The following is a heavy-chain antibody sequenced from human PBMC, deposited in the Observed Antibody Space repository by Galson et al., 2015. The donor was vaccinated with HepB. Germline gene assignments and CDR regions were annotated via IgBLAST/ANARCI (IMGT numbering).Heavy chain of an antibody. D-gene: IGHD1-26*01. V-gene: IGHV3-30*04. Sequence: SLRLSCAASGFTFRSYAMHWVRQAPGKGLEWVATVSYDGNYKDYADSVKGRFTTSRDSSKNTLSMQMSSLRSEDTAVYYCARGGALDIWGQGTVVTVSS. CDR1: GFTFRSYA. CDR2: VSYDGNYK. CDR3: ARGGALDI. J-gene: IGHJ3*02.